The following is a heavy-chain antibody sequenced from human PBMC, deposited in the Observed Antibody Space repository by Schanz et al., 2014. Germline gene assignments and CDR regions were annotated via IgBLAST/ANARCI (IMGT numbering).Heavy chain of an antibody. Sequence: DVQLLESGGGLVQPGGPLRLSCAASGFSFSDHAMDWVRQAAGKGPEWVANIKHDGSVKDYVDSVEGRFTISRDNAKNSLFLQMNSLRAEDTAVYYCLAPDYGMDVWGQGTTVTVSS. CDR2: IKHDGSVK. CDR3: LAPDYGMDV. J-gene: IGHJ6*02. CDR1: GFSFSDHA. V-gene: IGHV3-7*01.